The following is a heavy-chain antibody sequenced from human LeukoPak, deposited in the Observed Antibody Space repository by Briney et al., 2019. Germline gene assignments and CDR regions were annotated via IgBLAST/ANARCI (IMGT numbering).Heavy chain of an antibody. Sequence: PGGSLRLSCAASGFIFSSYEMNWVRQAPGKGLEWVSYISSSGSTIYYGDSVKGRFVISRDNTKNSLYLQMNSLRAEDTAVYYCARDSIVSGEFDYWGQGTLVTVSS. CDR1: GFIFSSYE. V-gene: IGHV3-48*03. CDR3: ARDSIVSGEFDY. D-gene: IGHD1-26*01. CDR2: ISSSGSTI. J-gene: IGHJ4*02.